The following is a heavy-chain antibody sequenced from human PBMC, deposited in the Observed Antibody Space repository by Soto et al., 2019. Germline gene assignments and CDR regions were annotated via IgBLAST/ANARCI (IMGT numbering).Heavy chain of an antibody. J-gene: IGHJ4*02. CDR2: INTNSGAT. CDR3: ARDQTSDSGSGSFH. D-gene: IGHD3-10*01. Sequence: QVQLVQSGAEVKKPGALVKVSCRPSGNTFTGYFMHWVRQAPGQGLEWMGWINTNSGATNYAQKFQGRVTMTRDTSISTAYRELSGLRSDDTAVYYCARDQTSDSGSGSFHWGQGTLVTVYS. CDR1: GNTFTGYF. V-gene: IGHV1-2*02.